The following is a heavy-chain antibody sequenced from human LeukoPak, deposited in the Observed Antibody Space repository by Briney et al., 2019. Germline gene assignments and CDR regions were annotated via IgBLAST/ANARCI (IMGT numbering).Heavy chain of an antibody. V-gene: IGHV3-23*01. J-gene: IGHJ4*02. CDR2: ISDSGNT. Sequence: PGGSLRLSCAASGFTLSSYAMSWVRQAPGKGLEWVSAISDSGNTYHADSVKGRFTISRDSSKNTLFLQMNRLRPEDTAVYYCTRGFDYWGQGTLVTVSS. CDR1: GFTLSSYA. CDR3: TRGFDY. D-gene: IGHD2-15*01.